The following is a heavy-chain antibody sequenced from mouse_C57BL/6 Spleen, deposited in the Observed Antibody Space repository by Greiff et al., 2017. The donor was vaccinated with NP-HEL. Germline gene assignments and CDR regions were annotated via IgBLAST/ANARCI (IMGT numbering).Heavy chain of an antibody. V-gene: IGHV1-81*01. Sequence: QVQLKESGAELARPGASVKLSCKASGYTFTSYGISWVKQRTGQGLEWIGEIYPRSGNTYYNEKFKGKATLTADKSSSTAYMELRSLTSEDSAVYFCARYEDYSWFAYWGQGTLVTVSA. J-gene: IGHJ3*01. CDR1: GYTFTSYG. CDR3: ARYEDYSWFAY. D-gene: IGHD1-1*01. CDR2: IYPRSGNT.